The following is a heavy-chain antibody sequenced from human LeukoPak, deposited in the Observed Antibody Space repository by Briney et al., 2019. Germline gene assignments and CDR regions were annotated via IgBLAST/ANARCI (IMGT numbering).Heavy chain of an antibody. CDR3: ARGFYDILTGYYNPFDY. CDR1: GGTFSSYA. J-gene: IGHJ4*02. D-gene: IGHD3-9*01. CDR2: IIPIFGTA. V-gene: IGHV1-69*13. Sequence: AASVKVSCKASGGTFSSYAISWVRQAPGQGLEWVGGIIPIFGTANYAQKFQGRVTITADESTSTAYMELSSLRSEDTAVYYCARGFYDILTGYYNPFDYWGQGTLVTVSS.